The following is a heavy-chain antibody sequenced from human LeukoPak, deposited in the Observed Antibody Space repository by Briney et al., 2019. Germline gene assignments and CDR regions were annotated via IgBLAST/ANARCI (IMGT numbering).Heavy chain of an antibody. CDR2: INHSGST. D-gene: IGHD6-13*01. CDR3: AREGMIAAAGTGFFDY. J-gene: IGHJ4*02. V-gene: IGHV4-34*01. Sequence: SETLSLTCAVYGGSISGYYWSWIRQPPGKGLEWIGEINHSGSTNYNPSLKSRVTISVDTSKNQFSLKLSSVTAADTAVYYCAREGMIAAAGTGFFDYWGQGTLVTVSS. CDR1: GGSISGYY.